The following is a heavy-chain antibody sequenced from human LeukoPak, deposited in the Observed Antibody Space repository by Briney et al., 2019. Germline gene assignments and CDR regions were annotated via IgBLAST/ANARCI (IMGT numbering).Heavy chain of an antibody. CDR1: GFTVSSNY. J-gene: IGHJ3*02. CDR3: ARIKYSSGWPDAFDI. CDR2: IYSGGST. V-gene: IGHV3-66*02. D-gene: IGHD6-19*01. Sequence: GGSLRLSCAASGFTVSSNYMSWVRQAPGKGLEWVSVIYSGGSTYYADSVKGRFTISRDNSKNTLCLQMNSLRAEDTAVYYCARIKYSSGWPDAFDIWGQGTMVTVSS.